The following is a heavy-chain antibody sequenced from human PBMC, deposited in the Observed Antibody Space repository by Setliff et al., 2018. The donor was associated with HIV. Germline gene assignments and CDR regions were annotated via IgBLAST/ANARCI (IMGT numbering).Heavy chain of an antibody. D-gene: IGHD3-3*01. J-gene: IGHJ4*02. CDR2: IYHTGST. CDR3: ARSIVPVASGYYYFEY. Sequence: SETLSLTCTVSGGSINSTSYYWGWIRQPPGNGLEWIGSIYHTGSTYYKPSLKSRVTISVDTSKNQFSLRLSSVAAGDTAVCYCARSIVPVASGYYYFEYWGQGTQVTVSS. V-gene: IGHV4-39*01. CDR1: GGSINSTSYY.